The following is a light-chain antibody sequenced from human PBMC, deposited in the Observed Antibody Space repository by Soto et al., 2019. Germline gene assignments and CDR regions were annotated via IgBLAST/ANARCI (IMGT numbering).Light chain of an antibody. CDR3: QQYYSTPWT. J-gene: IGKJ1*01. CDR2: WAF. Sequence: DIVMTQSPDSLAVSLGERATINCKSSQSVLYSSNNKNYLAWYQQKPGQPPKLLIYWAFTRESGVPDRFSGSGSGTDFTLTISTLLAEDVAVYYCQQYYSTPWTFGQGTKVEIK. CDR1: QSVLYSSNNKNY. V-gene: IGKV4-1*01.